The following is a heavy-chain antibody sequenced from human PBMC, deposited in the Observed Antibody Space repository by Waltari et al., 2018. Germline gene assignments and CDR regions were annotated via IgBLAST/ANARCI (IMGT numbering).Heavy chain of an antibody. V-gene: IGHV3-7*01. CDR1: GFTFSSNW. CDR3: ARGRGLDV. Sequence: EVQLVESGGGLVQPGGSLRLSCAASGFTFSSNWMTWVRQAPGKGLEWVANIKQDGSEKYYVDSVKGRFTISRDNAKKSLYLQMNSLRAEDTAVYYCARGRGLDVWGQGTTVTVSS. J-gene: IGHJ6*02. CDR2: IKQDGSEK.